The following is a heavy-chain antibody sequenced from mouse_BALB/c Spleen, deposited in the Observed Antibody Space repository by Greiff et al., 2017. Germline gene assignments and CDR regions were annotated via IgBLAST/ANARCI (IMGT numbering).Heavy chain of an antibody. CDR2: IDPANGNT. J-gene: IGHJ4*01. V-gene: IGHV14-3*02. Sequence: VQLQQSGAELVKPGASVKLSCTASGFNIKDTYMHWVKQRPEQGLEWIGRIDPANGNTKYDPKFQGKATITADTSSNTAYLQLSSLTSEDTAVYYCARDYGSVYYYAMDYWGQGTSVTVSS. CDR3: ARDYGSVYYYAMDY. CDR1: GFNIKDTY. D-gene: IGHD1-1*01.